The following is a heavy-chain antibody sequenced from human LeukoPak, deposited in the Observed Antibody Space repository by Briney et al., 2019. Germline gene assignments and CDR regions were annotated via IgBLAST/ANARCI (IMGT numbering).Heavy chain of an antibody. V-gene: IGHV1-69*04. CDR2: IIPILGIA. Sequence: SVKVSCKASGGTFSSYAISWVRQAPGQGLEWMGRIIPILGIANYAQKFQGRVTITADKSTSTAYMELSSLRSEDTAVYYCTVGGYSYVGYYGMDVWGQGTTVTVSS. CDR1: GGTFSSYA. D-gene: IGHD5-18*01. J-gene: IGHJ6*02. CDR3: TVGGYSYVGYYGMDV.